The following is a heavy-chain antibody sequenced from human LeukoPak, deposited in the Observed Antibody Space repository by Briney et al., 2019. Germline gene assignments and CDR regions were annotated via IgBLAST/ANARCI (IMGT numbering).Heavy chain of an antibody. CDR2: IKQDESEK. CDR1: GFLFSSYW. CDR3: ARVGLYSASWYFDI. V-gene: IGHV3-7*01. J-gene: IGHJ3*02. Sequence: GSLRLSCAASGFLFSSYWMSWVRQAPGKGLEWAAIIKQDESEKYYVDSVKGRFTISRDNAKNSLYLQVNSLRAEDTAVYYCARVGLYSASWYFDIWGQGTMVTVCS. D-gene: IGHD6-13*01.